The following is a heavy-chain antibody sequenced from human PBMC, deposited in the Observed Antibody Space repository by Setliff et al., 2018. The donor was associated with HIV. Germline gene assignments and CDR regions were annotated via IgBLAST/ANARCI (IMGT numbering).Heavy chain of an antibody. CDR1: GGTLSTSA. CDR2: FIPMFGIT. CDR3: ARQKASEYGSSFWFDP. V-gene: IGHV1-69*13. Sequence: SVKVSCKASGGTLSTSAIGWLRQAPGQGLEWMGGFIPMFGITQYAPKFQGSVTITADESTSTVYMELNSLRSEDTAVYYCARQKASEYGSSFWFDPWGQGTLVTVSS. J-gene: IGHJ5*02. D-gene: IGHD2-2*01.